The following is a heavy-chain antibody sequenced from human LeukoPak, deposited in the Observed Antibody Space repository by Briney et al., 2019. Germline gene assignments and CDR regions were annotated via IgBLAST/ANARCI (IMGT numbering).Heavy chain of an antibody. D-gene: IGHD6-25*01. V-gene: IGHV3-23*01. CDR3: ATDSAGKKFDY. CDR2: ISGSTGST. CDR1: GFTFSNYA. Sequence: AGGSLRLSCAASGFTFSNYAMNWVRQAPGKGLEWVSLISGSTGSTYYADSVKGRFSISRDNSKNTVYLQMNSLRADDTAVYYCATDSAGKKFDYWGQGTLVTVSS. J-gene: IGHJ4*02.